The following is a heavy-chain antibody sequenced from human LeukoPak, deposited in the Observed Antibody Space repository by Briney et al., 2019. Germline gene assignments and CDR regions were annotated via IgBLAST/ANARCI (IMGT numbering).Heavy chain of an antibody. CDR3: AGGQMFTSGGFES. Sequence: GGSLRLSCAASGVTVSSDYMHWVRQAPGKGLEWVSVLYTAGDTYYADSVKGRFTISRDNSKNTLSLQMNSLRPDDTALYYCAGGQMFTSGGFESWGQGALVTVSS. CDR2: LYTAGDT. CDR1: GVTVSSDY. V-gene: IGHV3-53*01. D-gene: IGHD6-19*01. J-gene: IGHJ4*02.